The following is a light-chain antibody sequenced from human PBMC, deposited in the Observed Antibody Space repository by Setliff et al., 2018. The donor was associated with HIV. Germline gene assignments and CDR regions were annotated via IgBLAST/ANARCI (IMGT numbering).Light chain of an antibody. CDR3: QQYKKWPLT. Sequence: DIVMTQSPGSLSVSPGERATLSCRASQNINSDLAWYQQKPGQTPRLVIYGASTRATGIPATFSGSGSGTEFTLTISSLQSEDFAIYYCQQYKKWPLTFGGGTKVDIK. CDR1: QNINSD. V-gene: IGKV3-15*01. CDR2: GAS. J-gene: IGKJ4*01.